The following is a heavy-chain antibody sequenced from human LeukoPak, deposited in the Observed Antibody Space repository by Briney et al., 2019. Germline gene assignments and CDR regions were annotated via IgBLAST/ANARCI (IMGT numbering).Heavy chain of an antibody. Sequence: PGGSLRLSSAASGFTFSSYAMNWVRQAPGRGLEWVSGFSGSGGTTYYADSVKGRFTISRDNSKNTLYLQMNSLRAEDTAVYYCANGNRCTSPNCLGYYYFYMDVWGKGTTVTVSS. CDR2: FSGSGGTT. CDR1: GFTFSSYA. D-gene: IGHD2-8*01. J-gene: IGHJ6*03. V-gene: IGHV3-23*01. CDR3: ANGNRCTSPNCLGYYYFYMDV.